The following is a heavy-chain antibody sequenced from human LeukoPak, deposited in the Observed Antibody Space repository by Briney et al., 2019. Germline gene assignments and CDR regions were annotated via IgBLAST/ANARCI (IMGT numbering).Heavy chain of an antibody. J-gene: IGHJ4*02. CDR3: ARDPNYYDSRVRGPYYFDY. CDR1: GFTFSSYS. D-gene: IGHD3-22*01. V-gene: IGHV3-21*01. Sequence: PGGSLRLSCAASGFTFSSYSMNWVRQAPGKGLEWVLSISSSSSYIYYADSVKGRFTISRDNAKNSLYLQMNSLRAEDTAVYYCARDPNYYDSRVRGPYYFDYWGQGTLVTVSS. CDR2: ISSSSSYI.